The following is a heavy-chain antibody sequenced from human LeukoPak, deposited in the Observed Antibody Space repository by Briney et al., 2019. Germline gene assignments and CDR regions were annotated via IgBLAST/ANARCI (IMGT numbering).Heavy chain of an antibody. D-gene: IGHD1-26*01. V-gene: IGHV3-30-3*01. CDR3: ARALLSYSGSYYAPPGAFDY. CDR2: ISYDGSNK. J-gene: IGHJ4*02. Sequence: PGRSLRLSCAASGFTFSSYAMHWVRQAPGKGLEWVAVISYDGSNKYYADSVKGRFTISRDNSKNTLYLQMNSLRAEDTAVYYCARALLSYSGSYYAPPGAFDYWGQGTLVTVSS. CDR1: GFTFSSYA.